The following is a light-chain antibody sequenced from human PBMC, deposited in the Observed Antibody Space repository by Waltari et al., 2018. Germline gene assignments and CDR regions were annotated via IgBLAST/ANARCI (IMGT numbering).Light chain of an antibody. CDR2: GGS. V-gene: IGKV2-40*01. CDR3: VQAVIFPFT. J-gene: IGKJ3*01. Sequence: EIVMTQTPLSLPVTPGEPASIPCRSTQSLLDSDGKTYLSWYLQKPGQSPQLLIYGGSNRASGVPDRFSGSGSGTDFTLRVSRLEAEDVGVYYCVQAVIFPFTFGPGTKLEIK. CDR1: QSLLDSDGKTY.